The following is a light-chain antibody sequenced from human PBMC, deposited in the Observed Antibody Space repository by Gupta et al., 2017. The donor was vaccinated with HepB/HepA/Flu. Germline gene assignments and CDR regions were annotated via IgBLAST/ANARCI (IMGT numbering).Light chain of an antibody. CDR2: SNN. J-gene: IGLJ2*01. CDR3: AAWDDSMNGVV. Sequence: QSVLTQPPSASGTPGQRLTISCSGSSSNIGSNTVTWYQPLPGTAPKLLMYSNNLRRSAVPDRCSGSKSATSAAVANSGLQAEDEADYYCAAWDDSMNGVVFGGGTKLTVL. CDR1: SSNIGSNT. V-gene: IGLV1-44*01.